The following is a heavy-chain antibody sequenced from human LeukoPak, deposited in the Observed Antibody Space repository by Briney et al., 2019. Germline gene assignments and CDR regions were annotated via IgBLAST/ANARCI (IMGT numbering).Heavy chain of an antibody. Sequence: PGGSLRLSWVASGXTVSSNYMSWVRQAPGKGLEWVSIIYSGGNTFYADSVKGRFTISRDNSKNTLYLQMNSLRAEDTAVYYCAKGDVFTGVFYYYGMDVWGQGTTVTVSS. CDR1: GXTVSSNY. D-gene: IGHD3-9*01. V-gene: IGHV3-53*01. J-gene: IGHJ6*02. CDR2: IYSGGNT. CDR3: AKGDVFTGVFYYYGMDV.